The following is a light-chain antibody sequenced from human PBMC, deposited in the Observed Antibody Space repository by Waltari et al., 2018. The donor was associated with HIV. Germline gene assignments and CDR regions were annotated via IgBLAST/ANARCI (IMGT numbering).Light chain of an antibody. CDR2: YDS. Sequence: SYVLTQPPSVSLAPGKTARITCGGTNIGHKNLHWYQQKPGQAPVLVIYYDSDRPPGIPERFSGSNSGNTATLTISRVEAGDEADYHCQVWDSSSVVVFGGGTKLTVL. CDR1: NIGHKN. V-gene: IGLV3-21*01. J-gene: IGLJ2*01. CDR3: QVWDSSSVVV.